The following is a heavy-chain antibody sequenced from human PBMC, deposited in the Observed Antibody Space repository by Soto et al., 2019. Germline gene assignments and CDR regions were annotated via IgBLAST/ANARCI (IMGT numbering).Heavy chain of an antibody. CDR3: AREDDGGDRDYYGLDV. D-gene: IGHD2-21*02. CDR2: IHYSGSI. CDR1: GGSISTDYYH. V-gene: IGHV4-30-4*01. Sequence: QVQLQESGPGLVRPSQTLSLTCTVSGGSISTDYYHWTWIRQAPGKGLEWTGYIHYSGSIQFNPSLQSRVLMSVDTSKNLFSLRLSSVTAADTAMYFCAREDDGGDRDYYGLDVWGQGTTVTVSS. J-gene: IGHJ6*02.